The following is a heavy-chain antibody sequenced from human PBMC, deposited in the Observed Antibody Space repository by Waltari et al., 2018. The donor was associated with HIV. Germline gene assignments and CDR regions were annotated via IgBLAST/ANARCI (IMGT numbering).Heavy chain of an antibody. Sequence: EVQLVESGGGLVQPGGSLRLSCAASGFSFSSSWMSWVRKAQGKGLEWVANIKEDGSAKYYVNSVKGRFTISRDNAKNSLYLQMNSLRAEDTAVYYCATSYDSSGCDWGQGTLVTVSS. CDR2: IKEDGSAK. D-gene: IGHD3-22*01. J-gene: IGHJ4*02. V-gene: IGHV3-7*01. CDR3: ATSYDSSGCD. CDR1: GFSFSSSW.